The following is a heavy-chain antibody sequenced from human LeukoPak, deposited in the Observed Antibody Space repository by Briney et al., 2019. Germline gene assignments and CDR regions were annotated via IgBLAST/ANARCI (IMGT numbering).Heavy chain of an antibody. CDR3: VRDGYSSSWSFDP. J-gene: IGHJ5*02. CDR2: IHYTGTT. V-gene: IGHV4-59*12. Sequence: SETLSLTCTVSGASISSYYWSWIRQPPGKGLEWIGYIHYTGTTNYNPSLKSRVTISVDMSKNQFSLRLSSVTAADTAVYYCVRDGYSSSWSFDPWGQGTLVTVSS. CDR1: GASISSYY. D-gene: IGHD6-13*01.